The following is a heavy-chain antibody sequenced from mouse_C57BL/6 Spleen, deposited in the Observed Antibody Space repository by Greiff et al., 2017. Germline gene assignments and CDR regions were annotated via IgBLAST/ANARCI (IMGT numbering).Heavy chain of an antibody. CDR2: IDPANGNT. Sequence: VQLQQSVAELVRPGASVKLSCTASGFNIKNTYMHWVKQRPEQGLEWIGRIDPANGNTKYTPKFQGKATLTADTSSNTAYLQLSSLTSEDTAIYYCARYYYGSSYDAMDYWGQGTSVTVSS. J-gene: IGHJ4*01. D-gene: IGHD1-1*01. CDR1: GFNIKNTY. V-gene: IGHV14-3*01. CDR3: ARYYYGSSYDAMDY.